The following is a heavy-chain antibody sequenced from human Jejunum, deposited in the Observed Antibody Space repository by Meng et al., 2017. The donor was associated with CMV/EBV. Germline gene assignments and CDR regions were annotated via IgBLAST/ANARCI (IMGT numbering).Heavy chain of an antibody. CDR1: RSFY. D-gene: IGHD3-10*01. Sequence: RSFYWTRLRQTPEEGLEWVGYISSSGTTNYNPSLQSRLTMSVDASQNQFSLNLRSVTAADTAVYHCARGRVYYYGWNPPYAMDVWGRGTTVTVSS. CDR3: ARGRVYYYGWNPPYAMDV. CDR2: ISSSGTT. J-gene: IGHJ6*02. V-gene: IGHV4-59*01.